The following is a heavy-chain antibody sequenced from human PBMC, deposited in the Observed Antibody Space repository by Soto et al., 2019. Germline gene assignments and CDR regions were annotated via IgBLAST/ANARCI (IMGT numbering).Heavy chain of an antibody. CDR2: ISASGDST. Sequence: VHLLESGGGLVQPGGSLKLSCATSGVGFSNYGMSWVRQAPGKGLEWVSGISASGDSTYYADPVKGRFTISGDNSKRTLYLQMNSQRAEDTAIYYCATDPRGPDYWGQGTQVTVS. CDR1: GVGFSNYG. J-gene: IGHJ4*02. CDR3: ATDPRGPDY. V-gene: IGHV3-23*01.